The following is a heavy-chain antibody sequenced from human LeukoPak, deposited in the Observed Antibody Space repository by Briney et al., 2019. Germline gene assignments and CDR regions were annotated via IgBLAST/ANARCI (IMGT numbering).Heavy chain of an antibody. D-gene: IGHD6-19*01. Sequence: GGSLRLSCAASGSTFSSYGMHWVRQAPGKGLEWVAFIRYDGSNKYYADSVKGRFTISRENSKKTLYVQMNSLRAEDTAVYYCAREGNYSRGWYMDSWGQGTLVTVSS. V-gene: IGHV3-30*02. CDR2: IRYDGSNK. CDR3: AREGNYSRGWYMDS. J-gene: IGHJ4*02. CDR1: GSTFSSYG.